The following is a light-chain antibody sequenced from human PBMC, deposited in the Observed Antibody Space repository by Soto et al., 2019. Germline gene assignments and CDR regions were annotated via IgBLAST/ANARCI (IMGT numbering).Light chain of an antibody. CDR3: QQYENLPT. CDR2: DAS. J-gene: IGKJ4*01. V-gene: IGKV1-33*01. Sequence: DIQMTQSPSSLSASIGDRVTITCQASQDITNSLNWYQQKPGKAPKVLIYDASKKETGVPSRFSGSGSGTDFTITISSLQTEDIATYYCQQYENLPTFGGGTRVEIK. CDR1: QDITNS.